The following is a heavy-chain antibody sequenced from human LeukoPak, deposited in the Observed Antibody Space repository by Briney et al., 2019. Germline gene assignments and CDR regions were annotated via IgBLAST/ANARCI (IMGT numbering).Heavy chain of an antibody. CDR1: GFTFSSYA. CDR3: AKALYCDFWSGYLN. V-gene: IGHV3-23*01. Sequence: GGSLRVSCAASGFTFSSYAMSWVRQAPGKGLEWVSAISGSGGSTYYADSVKGRFTISRDNSKNTLYLQMNSLRAEDTAVYYCAKALYCDFWSGYLNWGQGTLVTVSS. J-gene: IGHJ4*02. CDR2: ISGSGGST. D-gene: IGHD3-3*01.